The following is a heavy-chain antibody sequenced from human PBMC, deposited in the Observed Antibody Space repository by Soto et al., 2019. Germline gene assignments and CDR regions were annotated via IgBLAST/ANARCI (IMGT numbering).Heavy chain of an antibody. CDR3: AGGLDY. Sequence: EVQLLESGGGLVQPGRSLRLSCAASGLTFSHYGMKWVRQAPGKGLEWVSGIDGTGDSTYYADSVKGRFTISRDNSKNTLYLQMNSLRAEDTAIYYCAGGLDYWGQGTLVTVSS. J-gene: IGHJ4*02. V-gene: IGHV3-23*01. CDR1: GLTFSHYG. CDR2: IDGTGDST.